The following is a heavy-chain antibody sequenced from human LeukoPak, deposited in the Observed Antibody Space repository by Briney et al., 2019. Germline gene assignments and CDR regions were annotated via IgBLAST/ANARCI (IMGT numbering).Heavy chain of an antibody. V-gene: IGHV3-11*05. CDR2: ISSSSSYT. CDR1: GFTFSNTW. CDR3: ARDGIGGMDV. D-gene: IGHD1-14*01. J-gene: IGHJ6*02. Sequence: PGGSLRLSCAASGFTFSNTWITWVRQAPGKGLEWVSYISSSSSYTNYADSVKGRFTISRDNAKNSLYLQMNSLRAEDTAVYYCARDGIGGMDVWGQGTTVTVSS.